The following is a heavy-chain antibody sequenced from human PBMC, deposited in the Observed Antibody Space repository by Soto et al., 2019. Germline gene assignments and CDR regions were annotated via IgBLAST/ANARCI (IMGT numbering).Heavy chain of an antibody. J-gene: IGHJ4*02. CDR2: ISAYNGNT. CDR3: ARDNGYDYIWGSYHYFDY. Sequence: QVPLVQSGAEVKKPGASVKVSCKASGYTFTSYGISWVRQAPGQGLEWMGWISAYNGNTNYAQKLQGRVTMTTDTSTSTAYMELRSLRSDDTAVYYCARDNGYDYIWGSYHYFDYWGQGTLVNVSS. V-gene: IGHV1-18*01. CDR1: GYTFTSYG. D-gene: IGHD3-16*02.